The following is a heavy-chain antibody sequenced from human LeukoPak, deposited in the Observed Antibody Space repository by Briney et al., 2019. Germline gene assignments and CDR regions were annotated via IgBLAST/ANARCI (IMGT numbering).Heavy chain of an antibody. CDR2: ISGSGGST. CDR1: GFTFSSYA. D-gene: IGHD2-2*01. Sequence: GGSLRLSCAASGFTFSSYAMSWVRQAPGKGLEWASAISGSGGSTYFADSVKGRFTISRDNSKNTLSLQMNSLRAEDTAVYYCAKLGVPAATFDYWGQGTLVTVSS. V-gene: IGHV3-23*01. J-gene: IGHJ4*02. CDR3: AKLGVPAATFDY.